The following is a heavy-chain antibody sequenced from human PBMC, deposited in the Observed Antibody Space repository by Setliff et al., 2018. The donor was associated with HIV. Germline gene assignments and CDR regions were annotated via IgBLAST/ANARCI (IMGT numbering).Heavy chain of an antibody. D-gene: IGHD3-22*01. CDR2: INHSGST. V-gene: IGHV4-34*01. CDR1: GESFSGYY. Sequence: SETLSLTCAVYGESFSGYYWSWIRQPPGEGLEWIGEINHSGSTNYNPSLKSRVTISVDSSKNQFSLKLTSLTAADTAVYYCARDPKHSSSGDLEYWGQGTLVTVS. J-gene: IGHJ4*02. CDR3: ARDPKHSSSGDLEY.